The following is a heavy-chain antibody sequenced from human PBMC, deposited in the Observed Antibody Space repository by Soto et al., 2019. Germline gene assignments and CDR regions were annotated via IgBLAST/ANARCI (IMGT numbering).Heavy chain of an antibody. Sequence: PGGSLRLSCAASGFTFSSYAMHWVRQAPGKGLEWVAVISYDGSNKYYADSVKGRFIISRDNSENTLYLQMNSLRTEDMAVYYCARPYSSGWYGDFDYWGQGTPVTVSS. V-gene: IGHV3-30*03. CDR3: ARPYSSGWYGDFDY. CDR1: GFTFSSYA. D-gene: IGHD6-19*01. J-gene: IGHJ4*02. CDR2: ISYDGSNK.